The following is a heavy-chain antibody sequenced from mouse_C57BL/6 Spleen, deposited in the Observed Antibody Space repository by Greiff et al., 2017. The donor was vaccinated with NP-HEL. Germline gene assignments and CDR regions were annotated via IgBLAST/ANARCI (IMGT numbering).Heavy chain of an antibody. J-gene: IGHJ4*01. CDR3: ARKEDYYGKDAMDY. CDR1: GYTFTDYN. D-gene: IGHD1-1*01. Sequence: VQLKESGPELVKPGASVKIPCKASGYTFTDYNMDWVKQSHGKSLEWIGDINPNNGGTIYNQKFKGKATLTVDKSSSTAYMELRSLTSEDTAVYYCARKEDYYGKDAMDYWGQGTSVTVSS. CDR2: INPNNGGT. V-gene: IGHV1-18*01.